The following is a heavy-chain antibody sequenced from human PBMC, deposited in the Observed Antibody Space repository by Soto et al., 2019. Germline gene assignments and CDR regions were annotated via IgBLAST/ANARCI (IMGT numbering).Heavy chain of an antibody. V-gene: IGHV5-51*01. CDR1: GYSFTSYW. Sequence: PGESLKISCKGSGYSFTSYWIGWVRQMPGNGLEWMGIIYPGDSDTRYSPSFQGQVTISADKSISTAYLQWSSLKASDTAMYYCARHYCSSTSCYPVYYYYYGMDVWGQGTTVTVSS. CDR2: IYPGDSDT. CDR3: ARHYCSSTSCYPVYYYYYGMDV. D-gene: IGHD2-2*01. J-gene: IGHJ6*02.